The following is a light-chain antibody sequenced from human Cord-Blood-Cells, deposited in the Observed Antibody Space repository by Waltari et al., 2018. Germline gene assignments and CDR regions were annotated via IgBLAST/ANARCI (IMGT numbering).Light chain of an antibody. Sequence: QSALTQPASVSGSPGQSITISCTGTSSDVGGYNYVSWYQQHPGKAPKLVIYEVSKRPSGVSNRFSGYKSGNTASLTISGLQAEDEADYYCSSYTSSSTLFGGGTKLTVL. J-gene: IGLJ2*01. V-gene: IGLV2-14*01. CDR3: SSYTSSSTL. CDR1: SSDVGGYNY. CDR2: EVS.